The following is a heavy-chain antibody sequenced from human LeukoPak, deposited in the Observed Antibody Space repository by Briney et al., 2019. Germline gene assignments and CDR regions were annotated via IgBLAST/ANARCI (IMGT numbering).Heavy chain of an antibody. V-gene: IGHV3-23*01. J-gene: IGHJ5*02. Sequence: PGTSLRLSCRVSGFNFWLTGMSWVRQAPGKGLEWVSAISGSGGSTYYADSVKGRFTISRDNSKNTLYLQMNSLRAEDTAVYYCAKGIAVAGPFDPWGQGTLVTVSS. CDR1: GFNFWLTG. D-gene: IGHD6-19*01. CDR2: ISGSGGST. CDR3: AKGIAVAGPFDP.